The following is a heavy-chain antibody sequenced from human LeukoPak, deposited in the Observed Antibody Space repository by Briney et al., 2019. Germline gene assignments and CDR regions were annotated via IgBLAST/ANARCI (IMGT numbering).Heavy chain of an antibody. CDR3: ARHVGSSGWYV. V-gene: IGHV5-51*01. CDR2: INPSDSDT. D-gene: IGHD6-19*01. J-gene: IGHJ4*02. Sequence: GESLKISCKASGYSFTSYWIGWVWQMPGKGLEWMGIINPSDSDTRYRPSFQGQVTISVDKSINTAYLPWSSLKASDTAMYYCARHVGSSGWYVWGQGTLVTVSP. CDR1: GYSFTSYW.